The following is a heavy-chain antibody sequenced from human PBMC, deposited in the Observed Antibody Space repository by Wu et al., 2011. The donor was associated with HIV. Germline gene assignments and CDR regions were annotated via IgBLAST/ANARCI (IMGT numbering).Heavy chain of an antibody. CDR3: AKEVAAAGKGYYYYGMDV. CDR2: IRYDGSNK. Sequence: PGGPVRLSCAASGFTFSSYGMHWVRQAPGKGLEWVAFIRYDGSNKYYADSVKGRFTISRDNSKNTLYLQMNSLRAEDTAVYYCAKEVAAAGKGYYYYGMDVWGQGTTVTVSS. V-gene: IGHV3-30*02. J-gene: IGHJ6*02. D-gene: IGHD6-13*01. CDR1: GFTFSSYG.